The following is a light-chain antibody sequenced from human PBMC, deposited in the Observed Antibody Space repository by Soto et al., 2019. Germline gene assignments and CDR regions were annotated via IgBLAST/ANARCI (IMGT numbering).Light chain of an antibody. CDR2: FAS. J-gene: IGKJ2*01. Sequence: DIQMTQSPSSLSASVGDRVTITCQASQDISNYLNWYQQKPGKAPKLLVYFASNLETGVPSRFSGSASETDFTFTISSLQPEDIATYYCQQYDNLPFTFGQGTKIEIK. V-gene: IGKV1-33*01. CDR1: QDISNY. CDR3: QQYDNLPFT.